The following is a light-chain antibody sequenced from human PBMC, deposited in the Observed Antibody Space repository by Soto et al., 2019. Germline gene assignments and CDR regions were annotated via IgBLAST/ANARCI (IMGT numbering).Light chain of an antibody. CDR2: DDN. Sequence: QSVLTQPASLSATPGEKVTISCSGRGSNIGRNYVSWYRQFPGTAPQLLIYDDNKRHSGVPDRMSGSRYGTSASLAIAGLQPGDEAEYYCGTWDESLGAGVFGGGTKLTVL. V-gene: IGLV1-51*01. CDR1: GSNIGRNY. J-gene: IGLJ2*01. CDR3: GTWDESLGAGV.